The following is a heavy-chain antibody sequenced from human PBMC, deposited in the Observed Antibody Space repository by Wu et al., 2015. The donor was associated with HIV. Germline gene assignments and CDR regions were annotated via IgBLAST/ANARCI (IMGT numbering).Heavy chain of an antibody. D-gene: IGHD1-1*01. CDR2: INPNSGGT. CDR3: ARDGGIDWDDSGSEF. J-gene: IGHJ4*02. V-gene: IGHV1-2*02. Sequence: QVQLVQSGAEVKKPGASVKVSCRASGHTFTGYYIHWVRQAPGQGLEWMGWINPNSGGTNYAQNLQGRVTMTSDTSISTAYMELSRLNSDDAAIYFCARDGGIDWDDSGSEFWGQGTLVTVSS. CDR1: GHTFTGYY.